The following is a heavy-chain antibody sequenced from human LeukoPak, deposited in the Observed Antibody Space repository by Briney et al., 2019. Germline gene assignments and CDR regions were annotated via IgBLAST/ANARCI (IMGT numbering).Heavy chain of an antibody. Sequence: VGALRLSCAASGVSFRDYAMSWGRQAPGKGLEGVSAINGVGGCTYYTDSVKGRFTISRNNSRNTLTLKMNSLRVEDTAVFYCARPVPGSGQGFDSWGQGTLVAVSS. CDR2: INGVGGCT. V-gene: IGHV3-23*01. CDR3: ARPVPGSGQGFDS. J-gene: IGHJ5*01. D-gene: IGHD3-10*01. CDR1: GVSFRDYA.